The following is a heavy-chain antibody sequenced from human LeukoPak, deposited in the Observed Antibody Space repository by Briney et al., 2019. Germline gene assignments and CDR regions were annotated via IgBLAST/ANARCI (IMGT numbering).Heavy chain of an antibody. CDR3: AKRGLAAAGTVY. CDR2: ISGSGGST. V-gene: IGHV3-23*01. D-gene: IGHD6-13*01. Sequence: GGSLRLSCAASRFTLSDHYMTWIRQAPGKGLEWVSAISGSGGSTYYADSVKGRFTISRDNSKNTLYLQMNSLRAEDTAVYYCAKRGLAAAGTVYWGQGTLVTVSS. J-gene: IGHJ4*02. CDR1: RFTLSDHY.